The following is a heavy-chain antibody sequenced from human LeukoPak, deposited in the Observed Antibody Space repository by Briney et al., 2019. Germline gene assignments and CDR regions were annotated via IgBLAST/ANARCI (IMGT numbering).Heavy chain of an antibody. CDR1: GASISSRSYY. CDR3: ASRDDYDDPFDP. Sequence: SETLSLTCTVSGASISSRSYYWGWIRQPPGKGLEWIGSFYYSGSTYYNPSLKSRATISVDTSKNQFSLKLTSVTAADTAVYYCASRDDYDDPFDPWGQGTLVTVSS. D-gene: IGHD4-17*01. V-gene: IGHV4-39*01. CDR2: FYYSGST. J-gene: IGHJ5*02.